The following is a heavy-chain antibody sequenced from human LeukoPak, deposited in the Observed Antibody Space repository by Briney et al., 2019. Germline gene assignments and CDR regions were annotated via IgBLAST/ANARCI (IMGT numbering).Heavy chain of an antibody. J-gene: IGHJ4*02. V-gene: IGHV3-30*04. Sequence: GRSLRLSCAASGFTFSSYAMHRVRQAPGKGLEWVAVISYDGSNKYYADSVKGRFTISRDNSKNTLYLQMDSLRAEDTAVYYSCGGDYWGQGTLVTVSS. D-gene: IGHD3-16*01. CDR2: ISYDGSNK. CDR3: CGGDY. CDR1: GFTFSSYA.